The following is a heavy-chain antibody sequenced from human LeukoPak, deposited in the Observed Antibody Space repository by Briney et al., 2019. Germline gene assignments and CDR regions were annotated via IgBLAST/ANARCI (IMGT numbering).Heavy chain of an antibody. V-gene: IGHV4-39*01. J-gene: IGHJ4*02. CDR1: GGSISSSSYF. CDR3: ARVGGGYPVLYYFDY. Sequence: SETLSLTCTVSGGSISSSSYFWGWIRQPPGKGLEWIGNIYYSGSTYYNPSLKSRVTISVDTSKNQFSLKLSSVTAADTAVYYCARVGGGYPVLYYFDYWGQGTLVTVSS. D-gene: IGHD5-12*01. CDR2: IYYSGST.